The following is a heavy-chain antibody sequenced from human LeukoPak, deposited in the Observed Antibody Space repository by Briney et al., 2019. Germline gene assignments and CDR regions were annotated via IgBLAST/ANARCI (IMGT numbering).Heavy chain of an antibody. CDR2: ISYDGSNK. CDR3: ARDAPYYYDSSDGEA. CDR1: GFTFSSYG. J-gene: IGHJ5*02. Sequence: GRSLRLSCAASGFTFSSYGMHWVRQAPGKGLEWVAVISYDGSNKYYADSVKGRFTISRDNSKNTLYLQMNSLRAEDTAVYYCARDAPYYYDSSDGEAWGQGTLVTVSS. D-gene: IGHD3-22*01. V-gene: IGHV3-30*03.